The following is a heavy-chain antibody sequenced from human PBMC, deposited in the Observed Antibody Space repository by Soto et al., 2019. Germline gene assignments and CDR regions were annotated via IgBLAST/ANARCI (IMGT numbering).Heavy chain of an antibody. V-gene: IGHV3-53*01. CDR3: ARNGWSDSGSYGP. CDR1: GFTVSSNY. CDR2: IYSGGST. J-gene: IGHJ5*02. D-gene: IGHD1-26*01. Sequence: GGSLRLSCAASGFTVSSNYMSWVRQAPGKGLEWVSVIYSGGSTYYADSVKGRFTISRDNSKNTLYLQMNSLRAEDTAVYYCARNGWSDSGSYGPWGQGTLVTVSS.